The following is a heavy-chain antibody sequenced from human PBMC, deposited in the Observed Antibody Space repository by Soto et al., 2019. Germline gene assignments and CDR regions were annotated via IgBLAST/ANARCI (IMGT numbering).Heavy chain of an antibody. D-gene: IGHD1-7*01. CDR3: ARVMYNWNYSYYYYGMDV. CDR2: INAGNGNT. V-gene: IGHV1-3*01. J-gene: IGHJ6*02. Sequence: ASVKVSCKASGYTFTSYAMRWVRQAPGQRLEWMGWINAGNGNTKYSQKFQGRVTITRDTSASTAYMELSSLRSEDTAVYYCARVMYNWNYSYYYYGMDVWGQGTTVTVSS. CDR1: GYTFTSYA.